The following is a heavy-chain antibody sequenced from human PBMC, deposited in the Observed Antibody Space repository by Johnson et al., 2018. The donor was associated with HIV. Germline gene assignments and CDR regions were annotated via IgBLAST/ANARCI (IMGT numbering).Heavy chain of an antibody. V-gene: IGHV3-13*01. Sequence: VQLVESGGGLVQPEGSLRLSCAASGFTFSSYDMHWVRQATGKGLEWVSAIGTAGDTYYPGSVKGRFTISRENAKNSLYLQMNSLRAGDTAVYYCAKRTQDAYGPHDAFDIWGQGTMVTVSS. CDR3: AKRTQDAYGPHDAFDI. CDR1: GFTFSSYD. D-gene: IGHD3-10*01. J-gene: IGHJ3*02. CDR2: IGTAGDT.